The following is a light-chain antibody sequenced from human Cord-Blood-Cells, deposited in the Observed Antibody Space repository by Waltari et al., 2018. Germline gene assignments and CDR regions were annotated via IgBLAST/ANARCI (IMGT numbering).Light chain of an antibody. V-gene: IGLV1-51*01. CDR2: DNN. CDR3: GTWDSSLSAGV. J-gene: IGLJ3*02. CDR1: SSNIGNTY. Sequence: QSVFTQPLSAPAAPGQTVTISRSGSSSNIGNTYVSWYQQLPGTAPKLLIYDNNKRPSGIPDRFSGSKSGTSATLGITGLQTGDEADYYCGTWDSSLSAGVFGGGTKLTVL.